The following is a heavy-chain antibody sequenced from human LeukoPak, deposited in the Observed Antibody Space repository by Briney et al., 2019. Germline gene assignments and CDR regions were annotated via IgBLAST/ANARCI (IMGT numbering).Heavy chain of an antibody. J-gene: IGHJ4*02. CDR3: APTPHYGGY. CDR2: ISGSGGST. CDR1: GFTFSSYA. Sequence: GGSLRLSCAAPGFTFSSYAMSWVRQAPGKGLEWVSAISGSGGSTHYGDSVKGRFTISRDNSKNTLYLQMNSLRAEDTAVYYCAPTPHYGGYWGQGTLVTVSS. V-gene: IGHV3-23*01. D-gene: IGHD4-17*01.